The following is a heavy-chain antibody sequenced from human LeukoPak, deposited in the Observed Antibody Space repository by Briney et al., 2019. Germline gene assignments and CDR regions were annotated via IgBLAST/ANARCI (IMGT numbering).Heavy chain of an antibody. CDR3: ARLPWGGYYKSHYYMDV. Sequence: SETLSLTCAVYGGSFSGYYWTWIRQPPGKGLEWIGEINHSGSTNYNPSLKSRVTISVDTSKNQFSLKLSSVTAADTAVYYCARLPWGGYYKSHYYMDVWGKGTTVTVSS. V-gene: IGHV4-34*01. D-gene: IGHD3-3*01. CDR2: INHSGST. J-gene: IGHJ6*03. CDR1: GGSFSGYY.